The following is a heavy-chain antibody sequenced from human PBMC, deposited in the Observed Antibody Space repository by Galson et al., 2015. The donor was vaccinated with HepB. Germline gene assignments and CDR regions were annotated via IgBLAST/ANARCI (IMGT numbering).Heavy chain of an antibody. CDR3: ARENWGSLDF. J-gene: IGHJ4*02. V-gene: IGHV3-30*01. CDR2: ISKDARKR. D-gene: IGHD3-16*01. Sequence: SLRLSCAASGFTFSAHDMHWVRQAPGKGLECVAVISKDARKRFYADSVRGRFTISRDNFGNTLHLQMTSPRDEDTALYYCARENWGSLDFWGQGTRVTVSS. CDR1: GFTFSAHD.